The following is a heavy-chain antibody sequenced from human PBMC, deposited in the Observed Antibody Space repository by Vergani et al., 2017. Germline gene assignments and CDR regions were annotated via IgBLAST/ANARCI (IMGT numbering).Heavy chain of an antibody. CDR1: GFSFNSYW. CDR2: IKSDGSIT. V-gene: IGHV3-74*03. Sequence: DVHLAESGGGVFQPGGSLRLSCSASGFSFNSYWMHWVRQVPGKGLLWVSRIKSDGSITADADSVKGRFTIYRDNAKNTLYLQMNSLRDEDTGVYYCARARCIETCYMSNWLDSWGQGTLVTVSS. J-gene: IGHJ5*01. CDR3: ARARCIETCYMSNWLDS. D-gene: IGHD3-9*01.